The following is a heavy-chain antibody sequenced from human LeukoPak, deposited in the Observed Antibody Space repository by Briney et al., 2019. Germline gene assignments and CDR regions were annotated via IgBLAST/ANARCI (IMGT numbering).Heavy chain of an antibody. CDR1: GGSISSYY. CDR3: ARRMVGDDAFDI. CDR2: IYYSGST. Sequence: PSETLSLTCTVSGGSISSYYWSWIRQPPGKGLEWIGYIYYSGSTNYNPSLKSRVTISVDTSKNQFSLKLSSVTAADTAVYYCARRMVGDDAFDIWGQGTMVTVSS. V-gene: IGHV4-59*08. J-gene: IGHJ3*02. D-gene: IGHD2-15*01.